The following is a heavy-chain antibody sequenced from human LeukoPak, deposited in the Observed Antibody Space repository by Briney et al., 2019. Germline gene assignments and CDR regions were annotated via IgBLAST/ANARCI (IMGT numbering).Heavy chain of an antibody. CDR3: AFLWFGDDYGMDV. D-gene: IGHD3-10*01. CDR2: INSDGSST. V-gene: IGHV3-74*01. J-gene: IGHJ6*02. Sequence: QSGGSLRLSCAASGFTFSSYWMHWVRQAPGKGLVWVSRINSDGSSTSYADSVKGRFTISRDNAKNTLYLQMNSLRAEDTAVCYCAFLWFGDDYGMDVWGQGTTVTVSS. CDR1: GFTFSSYW.